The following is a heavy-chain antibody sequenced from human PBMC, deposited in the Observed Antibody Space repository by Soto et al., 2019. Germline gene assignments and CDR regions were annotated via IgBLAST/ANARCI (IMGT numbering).Heavy chain of an antibody. V-gene: IGHV4-30-2*01. CDR3: PRGEDAFVYYVLDV. J-gene: IGHJ6*02. CDR2: IYHSGST. Sequence: TSEPLSLACVVSGGSISSGGYSWSWIRQPPGKGLEWIGYIYHSGSTYYNPSLKSRVTISVDRSKNQFSLKLSSVTAADTAVEYCPRGEDAFVYYVLDVWGQGITVTVAS. CDR1: GGSISSGGYS. D-gene: IGHD3-10*01.